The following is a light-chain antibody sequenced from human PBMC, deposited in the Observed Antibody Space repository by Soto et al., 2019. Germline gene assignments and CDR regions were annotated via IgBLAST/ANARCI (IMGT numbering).Light chain of an antibody. CDR3: QQYDASRT. CDR2: GAS. Sequence: EIVLTQSPGTLSLSPGDTATLSCRASQSVSSNYLAWYQRKPGQAPRLLIYGASSRATGIPDRFSGSGSGTDFTLTISRLEPEDFAVYYCQQYDASRTFGQGTKVEIK. V-gene: IGKV3-20*01. J-gene: IGKJ1*01. CDR1: QSVSSNY.